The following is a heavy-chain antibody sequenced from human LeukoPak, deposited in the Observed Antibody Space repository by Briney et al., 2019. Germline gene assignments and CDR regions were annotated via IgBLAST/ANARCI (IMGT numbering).Heavy chain of an antibody. D-gene: IGHD6-13*01. Sequence: GGSLRPSCAASGFTFSNAWMSWVRQAPGKGLEWVGRIKSKTDGGTTDYAAPVKGRFTISRDDSKNTLYLQMNSLKTEDTAVYYCTTDRGAAAGTGYWGQGTLVTVSS. J-gene: IGHJ4*02. V-gene: IGHV3-15*01. CDR1: GFTFSNAW. CDR3: TTDRGAAAGTGY. CDR2: IKSKTDGGTT.